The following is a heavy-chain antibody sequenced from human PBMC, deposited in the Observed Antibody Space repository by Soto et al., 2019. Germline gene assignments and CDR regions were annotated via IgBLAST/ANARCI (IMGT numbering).Heavy chain of an antibody. D-gene: IGHD5-18*01. CDR3: ARADTAMDPPGS. CDR2: INSDGSST. Sequence: GGSLRLSCAASGFTFSSYWMHWVRQAPGKGLVWVSHINSDGSSTTYSPSLKSRVTISIDTSKTQISLKLNSLTAADTAVYYCARADTAMDPPGSWGQGILVTVSS. V-gene: IGHV3-74*01. CDR1: GFTFSSYW. J-gene: IGHJ5*02.